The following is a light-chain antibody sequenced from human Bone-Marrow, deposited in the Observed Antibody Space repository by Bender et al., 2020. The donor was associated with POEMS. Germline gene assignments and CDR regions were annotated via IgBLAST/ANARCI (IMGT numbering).Light chain of an antibody. J-gene: IGLJ1*01. CDR3: GSYTSTRTYV. CDR1: SSDVGGYNF. V-gene: IGLV2-14*01. Sequence: QSVLTQPPSASGSPGQSITISCTGSSSDVGGYNFVSWYQQHPDKAPKLMIYDVTNRPSGVSIRFSGSKSGNTASLTISGLQADDEADFYCGSYTSTRTYVFGTGTKVTVL. CDR2: DVT.